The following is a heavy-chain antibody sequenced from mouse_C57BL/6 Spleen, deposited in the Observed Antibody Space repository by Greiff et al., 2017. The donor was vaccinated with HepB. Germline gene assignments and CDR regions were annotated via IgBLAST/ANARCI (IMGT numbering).Heavy chain of an antibody. Sequence: QVQLQQPGAELVKPGASVKLSCKASGYTFTSYWMQWVKQRPGQGLEWIGEIDPSDSYTNYNQKFKGKATLTVDTSSSTAYMQLSSLTSEDSAVYYCARLDYGSNYFDYWGEGTTLTVSS. V-gene: IGHV1-50*01. CDR3: ARLDYGSNYFDY. CDR2: IDPSDSYT. D-gene: IGHD1-1*01. J-gene: IGHJ2*01. CDR1: GYTFTSYW.